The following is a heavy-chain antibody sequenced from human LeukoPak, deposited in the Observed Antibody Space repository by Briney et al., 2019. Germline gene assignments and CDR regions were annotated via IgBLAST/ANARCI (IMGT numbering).Heavy chain of an antibody. CDR2: IKQDGSEK. Sequence: GGSLRLSCAASGFTFSSYWMSWVRQAPGQGLEWVANIKQDGSEKYYVDSVKGRFTISRDNAKNSLYLQMNSLRDEDTAVYYCARDFMITFGGQDYWGQGTLVTVSS. J-gene: IGHJ4*02. D-gene: IGHD3-16*01. CDR1: GFTFSSYW. CDR3: ARDFMITFGGQDY. V-gene: IGHV3-7*01.